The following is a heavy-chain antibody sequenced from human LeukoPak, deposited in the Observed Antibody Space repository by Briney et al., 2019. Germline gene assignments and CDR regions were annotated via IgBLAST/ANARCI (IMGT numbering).Heavy chain of an antibody. Sequence: PGGSLILSCAASGFTFSTYWMSWVRQAPGKGPEWVANIKQDGSEKYYADFVKGRFTISRDNAKNSLYLQMNSLRAEDTAVYYCATYGVFGVVAYYYYMGVWGKGTTVTVSS. J-gene: IGHJ6*03. V-gene: IGHV3-7*01. CDR2: IKQDGSEK. CDR3: ATYGVFGVVAYYYYMGV. CDR1: GFTFSTYW. D-gene: IGHD3-3*01.